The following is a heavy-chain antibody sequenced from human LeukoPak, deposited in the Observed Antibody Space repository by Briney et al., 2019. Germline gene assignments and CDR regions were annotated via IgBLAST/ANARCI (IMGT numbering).Heavy chain of an antibody. Sequence: ASVKVSCEASGYTFTSYDINWVRQATGQGLEWMGWMNPNSGNTGYAQKFQGRVTITRNTSISTAYMELSSLRSEDTAVYYCARGVGYCSSTSCYVHYYYYMDVWGKGTTVTVSS. J-gene: IGHJ6*03. V-gene: IGHV1-8*03. CDR1: GYTFTSYD. D-gene: IGHD2-2*01. CDR3: ARGVGYCSSTSCYVHYYYYMDV. CDR2: MNPNSGNT.